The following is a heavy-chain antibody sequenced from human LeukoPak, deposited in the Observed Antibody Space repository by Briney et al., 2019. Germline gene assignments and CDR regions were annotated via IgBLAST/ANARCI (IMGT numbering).Heavy chain of an antibody. V-gene: IGHV1-69*01. Sequence: ASVKVSCKASGGTFSSYAISCVRQAPGQGLEWMGGIIPIFGTANYAQKFQGRVTITADESTSTAYMELSSLRSEDTAVYYCSRAEERFLEWLLFDYWGQGTLVTVSS. J-gene: IGHJ4*02. CDR1: GGTFSSYA. D-gene: IGHD3-3*01. CDR3: SRAEERFLEWLLFDY. CDR2: IIPIFGTA.